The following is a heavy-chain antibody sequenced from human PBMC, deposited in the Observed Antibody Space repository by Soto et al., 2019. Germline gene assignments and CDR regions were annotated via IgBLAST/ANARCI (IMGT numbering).Heavy chain of an antibody. CDR1: GFTFGDYA. CDR3: AKACGGYNTRYCQY. J-gene: IGHJ1*01. D-gene: IGHD1-20*01. Sequence: EVQLVESGGGLVQPGRSLRLSCAASGFTFGDYAMHWVRQAPGKGLEWVSGISWDSNTLCYADSVKGRFTISRDKAKNRLYRPMNGMRAEETAVYCCAKACGGYNTRYCQYWGQGTLVTV. V-gene: IGHV3-9*01. CDR2: ISWDSNTL.